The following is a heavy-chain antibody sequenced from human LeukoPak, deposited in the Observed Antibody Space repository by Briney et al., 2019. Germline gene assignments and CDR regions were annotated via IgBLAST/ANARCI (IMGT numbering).Heavy chain of an antibody. CDR2: IYTSGST. J-gene: IGHJ5*02. D-gene: IGHD4-17*01. CDR3: TRDRGPYGDYSPFAP. V-gene: IGHV4-61*02. CDR1: GGSISSGSYY. Sequence: SQTLSLTCTVSGGSISSGSYYWSWIRQPAGKGLEWIGRIYTSGSTNYNPSLKSRVTISVDTSKNQFSLKLSSVTAADTAIYYCTRDRGPYGDYSPFAPWGQGMLVTVSS.